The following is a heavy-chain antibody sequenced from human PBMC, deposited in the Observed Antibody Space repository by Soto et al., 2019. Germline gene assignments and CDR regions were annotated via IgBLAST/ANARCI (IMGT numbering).Heavy chain of an antibody. J-gene: IGHJ6*02. Sequence: SETLSLTCAVYGGSFSGYYWSWIRQPPGKGLEWIGEINHSGSTNYNSSLKSRVTISVGTSKNQFSLKLSSVTAADTAVYYCARERVGYSSGWYYYYYYGMDVWGQGTTVTVSS. V-gene: IGHV4-34*01. CDR3: ARERVGYSSGWYYYYYYGMDV. CDR2: INHSGST. CDR1: GGSFSGYY. D-gene: IGHD6-19*01.